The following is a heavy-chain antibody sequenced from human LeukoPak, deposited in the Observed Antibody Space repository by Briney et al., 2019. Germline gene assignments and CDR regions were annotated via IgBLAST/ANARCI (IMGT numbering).Heavy chain of an antibody. J-gene: IGHJ4*02. D-gene: IGHD5-24*01. Sequence: SETLSLTCAVYGGSFSGYWSWIRQPPGKGLEWIGYIYYSGSTNYNPSLKSRVTISVDTSKNQFSLKLSSVTAADTAVYYCARGGYNSFDYWGQGTLVTVSS. CDR1: GGSFSGY. V-gene: IGHV4-59*01. CDR2: IYYSGST. CDR3: ARGGYNSFDY.